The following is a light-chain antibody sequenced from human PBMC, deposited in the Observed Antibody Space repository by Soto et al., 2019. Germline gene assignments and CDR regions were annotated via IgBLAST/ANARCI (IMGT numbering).Light chain of an antibody. CDR2: WAS. J-gene: IGKJ1*01. V-gene: IGKV4-1*01. CDR1: QTVLYSLNNKNY. Sequence: DALMTQSPDPLAASLGERATINCRSSQTVLYSLNNKNYLAWYQQKPGQPPKLLIYWASTRESGVPDRFSGSGSGTDFTLTISSLQAEDVAVYFCQQYLQNPRTFGQGTKVDIK. CDR3: QQYLQNPRT.